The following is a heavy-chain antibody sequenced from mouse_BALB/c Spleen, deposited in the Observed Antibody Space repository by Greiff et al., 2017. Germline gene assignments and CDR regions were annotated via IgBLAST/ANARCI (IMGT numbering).Heavy chain of an antibody. CDR1: GFTFTDYY. CDR2: IRNKANGYTT. V-gene: IGHV7-3*02. CDR3: ARDLTGAY. D-gene: IGHD4-1*01. J-gene: IGHJ3*01. Sequence: DVMLVESGGGLVQPGGSLRLSCATSGFTFTDYYMSWVRQPPGKALEWLGFIRNKANGYTTEYSASVKGRFTISRDNSQSILYLQMNTLRAEDSATYYCARDLTGAYWGQGTLVTVSA.